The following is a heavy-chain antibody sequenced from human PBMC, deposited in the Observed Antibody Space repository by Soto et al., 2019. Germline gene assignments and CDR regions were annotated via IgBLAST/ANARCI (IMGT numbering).Heavy chain of an antibody. D-gene: IGHD6-6*01. Sequence: ACRKDTGKCSGYGCTSSWMGGVRQMHGKGLEWMGIIYPGDSDTRYSPSFQGQVTISADKSISTAYLQWSSLKASDTAMYYCARSGIYSSSHNPYYYYGMDVWGQGTTVPGSS. CDR2: IYPGDSDT. CDR3: ARSGIYSSSHNPYYYYGMDV. CDR1: GYGCTSSW. J-gene: IGHJ6*02. V-gene: IGHV5-51*01.